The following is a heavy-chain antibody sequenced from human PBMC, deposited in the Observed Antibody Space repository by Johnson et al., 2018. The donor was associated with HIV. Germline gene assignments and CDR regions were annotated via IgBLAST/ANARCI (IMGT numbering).Heavy chain of an antibody. CDR2: ISYDGSNK. CDR3: AKEARRPAFDI. D-gene: IGHD6-6*01. V-gene: IGHV3-30*04. CDR1: GFTFSSYA. Sequence: QEQLVESGGVVVQPGGSLRLSCAASGFTFSSYAMHWVRQAPGKGLEWVAVISYDGSNKYYADSVKGRFTISRDNSKNTLYLQMNSLRAEDTAVYYCAKEARRPAFDIWGQGTMVTVSS. J-gene: IGHJ3*02.